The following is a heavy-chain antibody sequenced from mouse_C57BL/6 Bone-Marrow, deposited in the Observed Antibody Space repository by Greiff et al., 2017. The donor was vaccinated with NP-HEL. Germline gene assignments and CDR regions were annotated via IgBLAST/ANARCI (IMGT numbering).Heavy chain of an antibody. CDR2: INPSSGYT. CDR3: AREGYDYEAMDY. D-gene: IGHD2-10*02. CDR1: GYTFTSYT. J-gene: IGHJ4*01. Sequence: VQLQQSGAELARPGASVKMSCKASGYTFTSYTMHWVKQRPGQGLEWIGYINPSSGYTKYNQKFKDKATLTADKSSSTAYMQLSSLTSEDSAVYYCAREGYDYEAMDYWGQGTSGTVSS. V-gene: IGHV1-4*01.